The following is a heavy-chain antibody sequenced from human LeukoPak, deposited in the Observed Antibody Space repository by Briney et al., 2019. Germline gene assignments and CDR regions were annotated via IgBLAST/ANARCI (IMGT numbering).Heavy chain of an antibody. CDR3: TKTGGPWD. CDR2: IYSDGTS. J-gene: IGHJ4*02. V-gene: IGHV3-53*01. Sequence: TGGSLRLSCAASGFTVSNSFMSWIRQAPGKGLEWVSVIYSDGTSYYADSVKARFSISRDNSKNSLYLQMNSLRVEDTAMCYCTKTGGPWDWGQGTLVTVSS. CDR1: GFTVSNSF. D-gene: IGHD7-27*01.